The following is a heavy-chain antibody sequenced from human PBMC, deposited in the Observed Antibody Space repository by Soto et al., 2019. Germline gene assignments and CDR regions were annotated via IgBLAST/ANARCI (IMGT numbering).Heavy chain of an antibody. Sequence: PGEALKISGKGSGYEFDITWLAWVRQVPGKGLEEVGIIYPGDSDTRYSPSLEGQVTLSVDKSIETAYLQWTSLKDSDTATSFCSRLERYFYRTGYLNGWGQVTLVTVSS. CDR3: SRLERYFYRTGYLNG. J-gene: IGHJ4*02. V-gene: IGHV5-51*01. D-gene: IGHD3-22*01. CDR2: IYPGDSDT. CDR1: GYEFDITW.